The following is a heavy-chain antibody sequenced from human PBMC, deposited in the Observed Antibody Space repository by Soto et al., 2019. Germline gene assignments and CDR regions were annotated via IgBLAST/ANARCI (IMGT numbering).Heavy chain of an antibody. D-gene: IGHD3-22*01. J-gene: IGHJ6*02. CDR3: ARAWDRSAYLWSSYGMDV. CDR2: IYSGGST. V-gene: IGHV3-66*01. CDR1: GFTVSSNY. Sequence: EVQLVESGGGLVQPGGSLRLSCAASGFTVSSNYMSWVRQAPVKGLECVSVIYSGGSTYYADSVKGRFTISRDNSKNTLHLQMNSLRAEDTAVYYCARAWDRSAYLWSSYGMDVWGQGTTVTVSS.